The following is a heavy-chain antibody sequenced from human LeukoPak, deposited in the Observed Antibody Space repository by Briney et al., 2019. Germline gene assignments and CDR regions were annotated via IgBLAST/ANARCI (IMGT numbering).Heavy chain of an antibody. CDR3: ARNASSGFFND. J-gene: IGHJ1*01. CDR1: GFFIANNNY. CDR2: IHHSGSRFETGST. D-gene: IGHD6-19*01. Sequence: SETLSLTCTVSGFFIANNNYWGWIRQSPGKGLEWMGSIHHSGSRFETGSTHYNPSFRGRISVSADPSKNHFSRTLRSVTAADTGVYFCARNASSGFFNDWSQGTLVTVSS. V-gene: IGHV4-38-2*02.